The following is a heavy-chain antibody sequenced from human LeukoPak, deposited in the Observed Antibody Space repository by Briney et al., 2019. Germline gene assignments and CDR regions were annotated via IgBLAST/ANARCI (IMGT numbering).Heavy chain of an antibody. CDR1: GYTFIAYY. CDR3: ASTPWDVSYGFVY. D-gene: IGHD5-18*01. CDR2: INPNSGGT. J-gene: IGHJ4*02. Sequence: GASVKVSCKASGYTFIAYYMHWVRQAPGQGLEWMGWINPNSGGTNYAQKFQGRVTMTRDTSISTAYMDLSRLRSDDTAVYYCASTPWDVSYGFVYWGQGTLVTVSS. V-gene: IGHV1-2*02.